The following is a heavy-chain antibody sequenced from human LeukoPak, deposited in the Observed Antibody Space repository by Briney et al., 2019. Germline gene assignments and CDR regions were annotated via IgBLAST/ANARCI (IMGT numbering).Heavy chain of an antibody. CDR1: GGSISSSSYY. D-gene: IGHD6-19*01. CDR2: IYYSGST. J-gene: IGHJ4*02. V-gene: IGHV4-39*02. CDR3: ARDPVAVAANTWDY. Sequence: SETLSLTCTVSGGSISSSSYYWGWIRQPPGKGLEWIGSIYYSGSTYYNPSLKSRVTTSVDTSKNQFSLKLSPVTAADTAVYYCARDPVAVAANTWDYWGQGTLVTVSS.